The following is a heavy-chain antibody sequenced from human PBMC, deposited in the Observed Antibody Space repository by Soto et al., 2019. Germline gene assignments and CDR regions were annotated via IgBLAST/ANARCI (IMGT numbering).Heavy chain of an antibody. CDR1: GYFFNDYH. V-gene: IGHV1-2*02. CDR3: ATAEGGSKITEFVVDT. D-gene: IGHD2-21*01. Sequence: ASVKVSCKTSGYFFNDYHMHWVRKAPGQGLEWMGWINPKNGDTNYAQKFQDRVTMTRDTSISTVYIELSRLTSDDTAVYYCATAEGGSKITEFVVDTWGQGFLATVSS. CDR2: INPKNGDT. J-gene: IGHJ5*01.